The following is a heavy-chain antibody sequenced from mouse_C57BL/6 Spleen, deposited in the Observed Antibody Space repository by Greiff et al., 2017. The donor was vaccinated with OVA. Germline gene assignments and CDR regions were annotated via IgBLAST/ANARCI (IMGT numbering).Heavy chain of an antibody. D-gene: IGHD1-1*01. CDR1: GYTFTSYW. CDR3: ARGGTTVVEGYFDV. V-gene: IGHV1-69*01. Sequence: QVQLQQPGAELVMPGASVKLSCKASGYTFTSYWMHWVKQRPGQGLEWIGEIDPSDSYTNYNQKFKGKSTLTVDKSSSTAYMQLSSLTSEDSAVYYCARGGTTVVEGYFDVWGTGTTVTVSS. J-gene: IGHJ1*03. CDR2: IDPSDSYT.